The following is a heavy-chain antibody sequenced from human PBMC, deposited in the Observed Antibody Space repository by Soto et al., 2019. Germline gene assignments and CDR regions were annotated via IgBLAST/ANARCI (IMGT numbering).Heavy chain of an antibody. CDR2: VIPIFGTA. D-gene: IGHD2-2*02. CDR1: GGTFSSYA. Sequence: SVKVSCKASGGTFSSYAISWVRQAPGQGLEWMGGVIPIFGTANYAQKFQGRVTITADESTSTAYMELSSLRSEDTAVYYCARDFCPVPTCYNLWGQGVLVTVSS. V-gene: IGHV1-69*13. CDR3: ARDFCPVPTCYNL. J-gene: IGHJ4*02.